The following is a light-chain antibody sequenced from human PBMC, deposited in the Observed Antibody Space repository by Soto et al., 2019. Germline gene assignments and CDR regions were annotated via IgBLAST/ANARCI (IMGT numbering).Light chain of an antibody. Sequence: EIVLTQSPGTLSLSPGERATLSCRASQSLTNTYLAWYQQNPGQAPKVLIYGASSRAAGIPDRFSGSGSGTDFTLTISRLEPEDFAVYYCQQYGNSPLTFGGGTKVEIK. V-gene: IGKV3-20*01. CDR3: QQYGNSPLT. CDR2: GAS. J-gene: IGKJ4*01. CDR1: QSLTNTY.